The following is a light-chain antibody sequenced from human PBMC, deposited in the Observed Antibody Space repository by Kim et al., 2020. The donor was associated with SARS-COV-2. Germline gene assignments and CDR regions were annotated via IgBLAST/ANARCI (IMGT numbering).Light chain of an antibody. Sequence: SYELTQPPSVSVSPGQTASITCSGDKLGDKYACWYQQKPGQSPVLVIYQDSKRPSGIPERFSGSNSGNTATLTISGTQAMDEADYYCQAWDAGVFGGG. CDR2: QDS. CDR3: QAWDAGV. CDR1: KLGDKY. V-gene: IGLV3-1*01. J-gene: IGLJ2*01.